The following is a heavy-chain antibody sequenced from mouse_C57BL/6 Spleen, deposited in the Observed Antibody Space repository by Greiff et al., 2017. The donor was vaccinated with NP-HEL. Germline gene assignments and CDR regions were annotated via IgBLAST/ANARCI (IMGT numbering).Heavy chain of an antibody. CDR3: ARGYYGSYAMDY. Sequence: VHLVESGAELVKPGASVKISCKASGYAFSSYWMNWVKQRPGKGLEWIGQIYPGDGDTNYNGKFKGKATLTADKSSSTAYMQLSSLTSEDSAVYFCARGYYGSYAMDYWGQGTSVTVSS. V-gene: IGHV1-80*01. CDR2: IYPGDGDT. J-gene: IGHJ4*01. D-gene: IGHD1-1*01. CDR1: GYAFSSYW.